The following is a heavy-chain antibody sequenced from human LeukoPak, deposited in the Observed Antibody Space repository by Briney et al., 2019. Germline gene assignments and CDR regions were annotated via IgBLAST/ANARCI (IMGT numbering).Heavy chain of an antibody. CDR2: INSGGST. CDR3: ARGLGYCTSTTCLLPFDY. J-gene: IGHJ4*02. Sequence: PGGSLRLSCAASGFTVSTYYMTWVRQAPGKGLECVSVINSGGSTYYSDSVKERFTVSRDNSKNTLYLQMNSLRAEDTAMYYCARGLGYCTSTTCLLPFDYWGQGTLVTVSS. D-gene: IGHD2-2*01. V-gene: IGHV3-53*01. CDR1: GFTVSTYY.